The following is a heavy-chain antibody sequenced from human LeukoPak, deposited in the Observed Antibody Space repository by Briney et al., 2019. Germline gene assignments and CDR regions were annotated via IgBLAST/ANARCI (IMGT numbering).Heavy chain of an antibody. D-gene: IGHD2-2*01. Sequence: NASQTLSLTCTVSGGSISSGSYYWSWIRQPAGKGLEWIGRIYTSGSTNYNPSLKSRVTISVDTSKNQFSLKLSSVTAADTAVYYCARDQYCSSTSCKSDAFDIWGQGTMVTVSS. CDR1: GGSISSGSYY. J-gene: IGHJ3*02. CDR3: ARDQYCSSTSCKSDAFDI. CDR2: IYTSGST. V-gene: IGHV4-61*02.